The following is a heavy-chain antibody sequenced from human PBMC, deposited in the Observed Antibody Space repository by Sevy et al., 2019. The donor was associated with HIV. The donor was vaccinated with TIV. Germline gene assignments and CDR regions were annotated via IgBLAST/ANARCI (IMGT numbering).Heavy chain of an antibody. D-gene: IGHD3-22*01. Sequence: GGSLRLSCAASGFTFSSYAMHWVRQAPGKGLEWVAVISYDGSNKYYADSVKGRFTISRDNSKNRLYLQMNSLRVEDMDVYYCARDYYDSSGYFSYWGQGTLVTVSS. J-gene: IGHJ4*02. CDR1: GFTFSSYA. CDR3: ARDYYDSSGYFSY. V-gene: IGHV3-30-3*01. CDR2: ISYDGSNK.